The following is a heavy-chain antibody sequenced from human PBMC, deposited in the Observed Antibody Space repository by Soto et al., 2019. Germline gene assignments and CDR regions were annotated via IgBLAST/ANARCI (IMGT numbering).Heavy chain of an antibody. CDR1: GFTFSKAW. CDR2: IKSKADGGTT. V-gene: IGHV3-15*01. J-gene: IGHJ4*02. D-gene: IGHD1-26*01. CDR3: TTGLLRLVSGMQRNFDF. Sequence: GGSLRLSCAASGFTFSKAWMSWVRQAPGKGLEWVGRIKSKADGGTTDYAAPVKGRFTMSTDESKNTLYLQMNSLKTEDTAVYYCTTGLLRLVSGMQRNFDFWGQGNLVTVSS.